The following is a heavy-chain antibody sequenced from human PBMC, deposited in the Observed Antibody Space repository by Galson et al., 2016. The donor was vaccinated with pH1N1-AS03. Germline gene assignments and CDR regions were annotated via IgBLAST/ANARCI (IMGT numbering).Heavy chain of an antibody. CDR1: GFNFSASA. CDR3: TRHPRRAAGGLGGFDP. Sequence: SLRLSCAASGFNFSASAMHWVRQTSGKGLEWIDRIRAKAYNYATEYAAPVRGRFTISKDDSKNTAFLQMNSLKIEDTAVYYCTRHPRRAAGGLGGFDPWGQGTLVTVSS. J-gene: IGHJ5*02. V-gene: IGHV3-73*01. D-gene: IGHD6-13*01. CDR2: IRAKAYNYAT.